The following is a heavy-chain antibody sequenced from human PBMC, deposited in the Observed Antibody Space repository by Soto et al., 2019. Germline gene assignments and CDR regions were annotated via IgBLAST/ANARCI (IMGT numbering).Heavy chain of an antibody. CDR2: ISSSSSYI. Sequence: PWGTLRLSCAASGFTFSSYSMNWVRQAPGKGLEWVSSISSSSSYIYYADSVKGRFTISRDNAKNSLYLQMNSLRAEDTAVYDCAYIPPGIAAAHSTYYYYYGMDVWGQGTTVTVSS. CDR3: AYIPPGIAAAHSTYYYYYGMDV. D-gene: IGHD6-13*01. V-gene: IGHV3-21*01. CDR1: GFTFSSYS. J-gene: IGHJ6*02.